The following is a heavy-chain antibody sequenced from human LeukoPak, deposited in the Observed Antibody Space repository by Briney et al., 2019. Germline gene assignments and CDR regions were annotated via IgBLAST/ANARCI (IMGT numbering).Heavy chain of an antibody. D-gene: IGHD5-18*01. CDR3: ATVGRYSYGYDPDYFDY. CDR1: GYTFTSYG. J-gene: IGHJ4*02. V-gene: IGHV1-18*01. CDR2: ISAYNGNT. Sequence: ASVKVSCKASGYTFTSYGISWVRQAPGQGLEWMGWISAYNGNTNYAQKLQGRVTMTTDTSTSTAYMELRSLRSDDTAVYYCATVGRYSYGYDPDYFDYWGQGTLVTVSS.